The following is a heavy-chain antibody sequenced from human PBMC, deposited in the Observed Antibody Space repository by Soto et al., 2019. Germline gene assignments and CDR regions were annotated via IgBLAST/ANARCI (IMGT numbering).Heavy chain of an antibody. Sequence: GGSLRLSCAASGFTFSSYSMNWVRQAPGKGLEWVSSVSSSSSYIYYADSVKGRFTISRDNAKNSLYLQMNSLRAEDTAVYYCARDIVVVPAAMAWFDPWGQGTLVTVSS. D-gene: IGHD2-2*01. CDR2: VSSSSSYI. V-gene: IGHV3-21*01. J-gene: IGHJ5*02. CDR1: GFTFSSYS. CDR3: ARDIVVVPAAMAWFDP.